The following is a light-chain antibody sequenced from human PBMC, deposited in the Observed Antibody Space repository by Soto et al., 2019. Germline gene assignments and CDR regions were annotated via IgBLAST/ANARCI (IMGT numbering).Light chain of an antibody. Sequence: IQLTQSPSSLSASVGDRVTITCRAIQGINTFLAWYQQKSGKAPKLLIYAASTLQSGVPSRFSGSGSGTDFTLTISSLQPEDFATYYCQQSYSSPITFGQGTRLEIK. CDR3: QQSYSSPIT. V-gene: IGKV1-39*01. CDR2: AAS. J-gene: IGKJ5*01. CDR1: QGINTF.